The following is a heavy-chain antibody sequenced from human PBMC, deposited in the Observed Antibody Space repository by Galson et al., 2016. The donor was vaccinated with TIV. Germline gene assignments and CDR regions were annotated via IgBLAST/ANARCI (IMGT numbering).Heavy chain of an antibody. D-gene: IGHD5/OR15-5a*01. Sequence: QSGAEVKKPGESLRISCKGSGYSFTNYWINWVRQMPGKGLEWMGRIDPSDSYITYSPSFEGHVTISADRSITTAYLHWSSLRASDTAIYYCARGVSTGSGWLDPWGQGTLVTVSS. J-gene: IGHJ5*02. CDR1: GYSFTNYW. CDR2: IDPSDSYI. CDR3: ARGVSTGSGWLDP. V-gene: IGHV5-10-1*01.